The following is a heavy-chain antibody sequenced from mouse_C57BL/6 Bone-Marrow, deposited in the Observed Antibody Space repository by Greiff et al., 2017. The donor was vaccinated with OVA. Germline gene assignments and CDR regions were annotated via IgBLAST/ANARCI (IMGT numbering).Heavy chain of an antibody. D-gene: IGHD2-4*01. CDR2: INPNNGGT. CDR3: ARRIYYDYGWFAY. CDR1: GYTFTDYN. V-gene: IGHV1-22*01. Sequence: VQLQQPGPELVKPGASVKMSCKASGYTFTDYNMHWVKQSHGKSLEWIGYINPNNGGTSYNQKFKGKATLTVNKSSSTAYMELRSLTSEDSAVYYCARRIYYDYGWFAYWGQGTLVTVSA. J-gene: IGHJ3*01.